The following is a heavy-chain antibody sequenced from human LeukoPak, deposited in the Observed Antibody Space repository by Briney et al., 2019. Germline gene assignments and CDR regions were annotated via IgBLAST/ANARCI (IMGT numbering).Heavy chain of an antibody. CDR3: ARVRLRLTFLTRRVGAFDI. V-gene: IGHV1-69*06. CDR2: IIPIFGTT. J-gene: IGHJ3*02. CDR1: GGTFSSYA. Sequence: SVKVSCKASGGTFSSYAISWVRQAPGQGLEWMGGIIPIFGTTNYAQKFQDRVTITADKSTSTAYMELSSLRSEDTAVYYCARVRLRLTFLTRRVGAFDIWGQGTMVTVSS. D-gene: IGHD4-23*01.